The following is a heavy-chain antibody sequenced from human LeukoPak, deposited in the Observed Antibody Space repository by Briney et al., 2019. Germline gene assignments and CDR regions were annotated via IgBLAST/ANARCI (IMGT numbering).Heavy chain of an antibody. CDR2: IRYDGSDK. Sequence: GGSLRLSCAASGFTFSSYGMHWVRQAPGKGLEWVAFIRYDGSDKYYADSVKGRFILSRDNSRNTLSLEMNSLRAGDTAVYYCAKDHVGTWSALDYWGQGTLVTVSS. CDR1: GFTFSSYG. D-gene: IGHD6-13*01. CDR3: AKDHVGTWSALDY. V-gene: IGHV3-30*02. J-gene: IGHJ4*02.